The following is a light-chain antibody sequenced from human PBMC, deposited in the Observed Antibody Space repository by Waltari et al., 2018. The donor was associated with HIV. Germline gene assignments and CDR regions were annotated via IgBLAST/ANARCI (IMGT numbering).Light chain of an antibody. CDR1: QDIGIY. Sequence: DIQMTQSPSSLSAAVGDRVTITCQASQDIGIYLNWYQQKPGKAPKLLIYDASTLETGVPSRFSGSGSGTDFTFTITSLQPEDIATYYCQQYDDLRLIFGGGTKVDIK. J-gene: IGKJ4*01. CDR2: DAS. CDR3: QQYDDLRLI. V-gene: IGKV1-33*01.